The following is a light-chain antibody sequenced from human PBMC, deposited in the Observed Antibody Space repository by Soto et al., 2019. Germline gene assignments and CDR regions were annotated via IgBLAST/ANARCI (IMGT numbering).Light chain of an antibody. J-gene: IGKJ5*01. CDR2: GAS. Sequence: EIVLTESPGTLSFSPWGTATLSCRASETIGRTYLAWYQQKPGQAPRLLIYGASTRATDVPARFSASGSGTDFTLTISSLQSEDFVVYYCQQYNTWPITFGQGTRLEIK. CDR3: QQYNTWPIT. V-gene: IGKV3-15*01. CDR1: ETIGRTY.